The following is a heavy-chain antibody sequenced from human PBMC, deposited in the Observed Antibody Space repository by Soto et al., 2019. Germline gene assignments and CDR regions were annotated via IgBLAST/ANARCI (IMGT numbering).Heavy chain of an antibody. V-gene: IGHV1-69*13. CDR1: GGTFSSYA. CDR2: IIPIFGTA. Sequence: SVKVSCKASGGTFSSYAISWVRQAPGQGLEWMGGIIPIFGTANYAQKFQGRVTITADESTSTAYMELSSLRSEDTAVYYCARTPRCDPRGYYYYYGMYVWGQGTTVTVAS. CDR3: ARTPRCDPRGYYYYYGMYV. J-gene: IGHJ6*02. D-gene: IGHD2-15*01.